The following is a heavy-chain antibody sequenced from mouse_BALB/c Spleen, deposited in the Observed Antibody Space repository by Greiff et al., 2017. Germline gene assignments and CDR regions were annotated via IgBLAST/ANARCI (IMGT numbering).Heavy chain of an antibody. D-gene: IGHD2-1*01. Sequence: VQLQQSGAELVRPGVSVKISCKGSGYTFTDYAMHWVKQSHAKSLEWIGVISTYYGDASYNQKFKGKATMTVDKSSSTAYMELARLTSEDSAIYYCARNYGNSYAMDYWGQGTSVTVSS. V-gene: IGHV1S137*01. J-gene: IGHJ4*01. CDR1: GYTFTDYA. CDR3: ARNYGNSYAMDY. CDR2: ISTYYGDA.